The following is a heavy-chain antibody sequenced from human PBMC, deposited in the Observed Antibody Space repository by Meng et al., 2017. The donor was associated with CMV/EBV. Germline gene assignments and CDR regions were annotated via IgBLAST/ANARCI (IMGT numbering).Heavy chain of an antibody. V-gene: IGHV1-69*05. J-gene: IGHJ5*02. D-gene: IGHD2-2*01. CDR3: ARHFVVVPEKNWFDP. CDR2: IIPIFGTA. CDR1: GGTFSSYA. Sequence: SVQVSCKASGGTFSSYAISWVRQAPGQGLEWMGGIIPIFGTANYAQKFQGRVTITTDESTSTAYMELSSLRSEDTAVYYCARHFVVVPEKNWFDPWGQGTLVTVSS.